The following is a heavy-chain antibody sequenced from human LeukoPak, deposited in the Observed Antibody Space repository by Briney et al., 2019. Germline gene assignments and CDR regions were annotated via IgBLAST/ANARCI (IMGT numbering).Heavy chain of an antibody. CDR3: AGAVAGDYYYYGMDV. CDR1: GGTFSSYA. Sequence: SVKISCKASGGTFSSYAISWVRQAPGQGLEWMGGIIPIFGTANYAQKFQGRVTITADESTSTAYMELSSLRSEDTAVYYCAGAVAGDYYYYGMDVWGQGTTVTVSS. J-gene: IGHJ6*02. D-gene: IGHD6-19*01. V-gene: IGHV1-69*13. CDR2: IIPIFGTA.